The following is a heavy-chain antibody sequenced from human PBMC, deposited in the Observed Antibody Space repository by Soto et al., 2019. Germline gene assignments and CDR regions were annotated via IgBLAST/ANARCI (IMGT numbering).Heavy chain of an antibody. CDR1: GFTFSSYG. CDR3: AREGKVVGARSYYFDY. CDR2: IWYDGSNK. J-gene: IGHJ4*02. D-gene: IGHD1-26*01. Sequence: QVQLVESGGGVVQPGRSLRLSCAASGFTFSSYGMHWVRQAPGKGLEWVAVIWYDGSNKYYADSVKGRFTISRDNSKNTLYLQMNSLRAEDTAVYTCAREGKVVGARSYYFDYWGQGTLVTVSS. V-gene: IGHV3-33*01.